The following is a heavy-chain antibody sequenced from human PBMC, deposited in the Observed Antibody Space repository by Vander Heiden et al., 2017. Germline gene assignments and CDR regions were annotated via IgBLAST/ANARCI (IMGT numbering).Heavy chain of an antibody. J-gene: IGHJ4*02. V-gene: IGHV3-21*01. CDR3: ARDRYNWNYGEPMHN. D-gene: IGHD1-7*01. CDR1: GVTSSSHS. CDR2: ISSSSSYI. Sequence: EVQLVESGGGLVKPGGSLGPSCAASGVTSSSHSMNGVRQDPGKGLEWVSSISSSSSYIYYADSVKGRFTITRDNAKNSLYLQMNSLRAEDTAVYYCARDRYNWNYGEPMHNWGQGTLVTVSS.